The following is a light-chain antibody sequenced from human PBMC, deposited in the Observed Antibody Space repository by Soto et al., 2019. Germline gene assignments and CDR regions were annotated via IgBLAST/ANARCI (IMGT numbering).Light chain of an antibody. CDR2: YAS. J-gene: IGKJ1*01. CDR1: QSINRW. V-gene: IGKV1-5*01. CDR3: QQYNSWWT. Sequence: IQMTQSPSTLSASVGDRVTITCRAGQSINRWLAWYQQRPGKAPRLLIYYASTLETGVPSRFSGSESGTEFTLTINGLQPDDFATYYCQQYNSWWTFGQGTKVEMK.